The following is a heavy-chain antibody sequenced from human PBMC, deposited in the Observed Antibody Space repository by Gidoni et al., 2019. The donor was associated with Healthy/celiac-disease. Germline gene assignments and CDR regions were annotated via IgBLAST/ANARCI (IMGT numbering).Heavy chain of an antibody. CDR1: GFTFDDYA. D-gene: IGHD6-19*01. Sequence: EVQLVESGGGLVQPGRSLRLSCSGSGFTFDDYAMHWVRQAPGKGLEWVSGISWNSGSIGYADAVKGRFTISRDNAKNSLYLQMNSLRAEDTALYYCAKDSSSGWYYFDYWGQGTLVTVSA. J-gene: IGHJ4*02. CDR2: ISWNSGSI. CDR3: AKDSSSGWYYFDY. V-gene: IGHV3-9*01.